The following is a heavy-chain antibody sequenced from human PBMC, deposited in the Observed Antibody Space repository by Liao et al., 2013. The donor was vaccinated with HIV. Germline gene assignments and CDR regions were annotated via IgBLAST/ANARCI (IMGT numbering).Heavy chain of an antibody. CDR3: ARGNRDGYNRGRSHAFDI. V-gene: IGHV4-61*01. Sequence: QVQLQQWGAGLLKPSETLSLTCTVSGGSISSSSYYWSWIRQPAGKGLEWIGYIYYSGSTNYNPSLKSRVTISVDTSKNQFSLKLSSVTAADTAVYYCARGNRDGYNRGRSHAFDIWGQGTMVTVSS. J-gene: IGHJ3*02. D-gene: IGHD5-24*01. CDR1: GGSISSSSYY. CDR2: IYYSGST.